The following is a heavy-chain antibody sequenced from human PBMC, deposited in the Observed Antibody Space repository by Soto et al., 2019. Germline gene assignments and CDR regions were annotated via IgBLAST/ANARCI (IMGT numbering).Heavy chain of an antibody. V-gene: IGHV1-69*06. Sequence: GASVKVSCKASGGTFSSYAISWVRQAPGQGLEWMGGIIPIFGTANYAQKFQGRVTITADKSTSAAYMELSSLRSEDTAVYYCARRDRSDYYGMDVWGQGTTVTVSS. CDR3: ARRDRSDYYGMDV. CDR1: GGTFSSYA. J-gene: IGHJ6*02. CDR2: IIPIFGTA.